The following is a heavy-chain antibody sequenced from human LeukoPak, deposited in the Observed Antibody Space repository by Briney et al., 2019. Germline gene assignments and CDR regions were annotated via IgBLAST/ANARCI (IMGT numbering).Heavy chain of an antibody. D-gene: IGHD2-15*01. V-gene: IGHV1-2*06. CDR3: ARGYCSGGTCYLVENWLDP. CDR1: GGTFSSYA. Sequence: ASVKVSCKASGGTFSSYAISWVRQAPGQGLEWMGRINPNSGGTDYAQNFQGRVTMTRDTSRSTAYMELSRLRSDDTAVYYCARGYCSGGTCYLVENWLDPWGQGTLVTVSS. J-gene: IGHJ5*02. CDR2: INPNSGGT.